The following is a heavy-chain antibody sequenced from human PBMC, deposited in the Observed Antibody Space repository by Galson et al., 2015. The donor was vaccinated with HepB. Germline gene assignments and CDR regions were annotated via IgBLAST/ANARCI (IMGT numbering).Heavy chain of an antibody. D-gene: IGHD1-26*01. CDR3: ARMKSGSHCDY. CDR2: LIRRSTYI. Sequence: SLRLSCAASGFTFSDYTMNWVRQAPGKGLEWVPSLIRRSTYIYYADSVKVRFTIPSDNARNSLFLQMSSLRAEDTAVYHCARMKSGSHCDYWGQGTLVTVSS. CDR1: GFTFSDYT. V-gene: IGHV3-21*01. J-gene: IGHJ4*02.